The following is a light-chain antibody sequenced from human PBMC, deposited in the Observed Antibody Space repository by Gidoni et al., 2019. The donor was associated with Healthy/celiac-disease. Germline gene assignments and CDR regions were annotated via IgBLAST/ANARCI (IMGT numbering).Light chain of an antibody. CDR1: QSVLYSSNNKNY. CDR2: WAS. J-gene: IGKJ4*01. Sequence: DIVMTQSPDSLAVSLGGRATINCKSSQSVLYSSNNKNYLAWYQQKPGQPPKRLIYWASNRESGVPDRFSGSGSGTDFTLSISSLQAEDVAVYYCQQYYSTPLTFGGGTKVEIK. CDR3: QQYYSTPLT. V-gene: IGKV4-1*01.